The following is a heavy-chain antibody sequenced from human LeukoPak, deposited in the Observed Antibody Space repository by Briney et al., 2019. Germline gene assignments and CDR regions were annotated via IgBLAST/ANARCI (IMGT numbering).Heavy chain of an antibody. Sequence: GASVKVSCKSSGYTFTDYGISWVRQAPGQGLEWMGWISGYNGNSKYAHKVQGRVTMTTDTSTGTTYMELRSLRSDDTAVYYCARDEPYSSGWYYFDYWGQGTLVTVSS. D-gene: IGHD6-19*01. J-gene: IGHJ4*02. CDR2: ISGYNGNS. CDR3: ARDEPYSSGWYYFDY. V-gene: IGHV1-18*01. CDR1: GYTFTDYG.